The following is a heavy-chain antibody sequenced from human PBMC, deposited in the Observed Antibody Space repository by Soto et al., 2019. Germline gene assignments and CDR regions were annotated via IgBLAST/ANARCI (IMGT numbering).Heavy chain of an antibody. V-gene: IGHV1-69*13. CDR3: ATEGFSGSYLSN. J-gene: IGHJ4*02. D-gene: IGHD1-26*01. Sequence: VKVSCKASGRSLTNYVIKWVRQAPGQGLEWVGGIIPLSGTTNYAQKFQGRVTITADVSTSTAYMELSSLRSEDTAVYYCATEGFSGSYLSNWGQGIQVTVSS. CDR1: GRSLTNYV. CDR2: IIPLSGTT.